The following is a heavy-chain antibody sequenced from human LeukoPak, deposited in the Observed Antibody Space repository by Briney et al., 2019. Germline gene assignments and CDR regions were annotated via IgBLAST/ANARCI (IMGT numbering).Heavy chain of an antibody. D-gene: IGHD6-13*01. CDR3: ARAVAAAGAPYYFDY. CDR1: GVSFSGYY. Sequence: SETLSLTCAVYGVSFSGYYWSWIRQPPGKGLEWIGEINHSGSTNYNPSLKSRVTISVDTSKNQFSLKLSSVTAADTAVYYCARAVAAAGAPYYFDYWGQGTLVTVSS. J-gene: IGHJ4*02. V-gene: IGHV4-34*01. CDR2: INHSGST.